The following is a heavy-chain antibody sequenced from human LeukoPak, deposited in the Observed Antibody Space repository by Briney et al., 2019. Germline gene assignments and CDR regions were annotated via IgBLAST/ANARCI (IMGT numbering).Heavy chain of an antibody. J-gene: IGHJ6*03. CDR2: IKQDGSEI. CDR3: ARDPYSGNYGNYYYYYMDV. V-gene: IGHV3-7*01. CDR1: GFTFSGYW. D-gene: IGHD1-26*01. Sequence: PGGSLRLSCAASGFTFSGYWMSWVRQAPGKGPEWVANIKQDGSEIYYVDSVKGRFTISRDNAKNSLYLQMNSLGPEDTAVYYCARDPYSGNYGNYYYYYMDVWGKGTTVTISS.